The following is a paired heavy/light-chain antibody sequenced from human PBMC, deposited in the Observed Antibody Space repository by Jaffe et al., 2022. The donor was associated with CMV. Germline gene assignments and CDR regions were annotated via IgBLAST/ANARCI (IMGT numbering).Heavy chain of an antibody. Sequence: VKLVESGGQVVRPGGSLRLSCVASGFAFSSDALTWVRRTPGRGLEWVATIDSGGKNTHYPNSVQGRFIISRDNFKNTLYLQMNSLTAEDTAIYYCTKPPVSRYYYMEVWGTGTTVTVS. CDR1: GFAFSSDA. J-gene: IGHJ6*03. CDR2: IDSGGKNT. V-gene: IGHV3-23*04. D-gene: IGHD2-15*01. CDR3: TKPPVSRYYYMEV.
Light chain of an antibody. V-gene: IGKV3-15*01. CDR2: ASS. J-gene: IGKJ2*01. CDR3: QQYVDWPIT. CDR1: RTLSRN. Sequence: EILMTQSPGTLSVSPGDRVTLSCRASRTLSRNVAWYQVKPGQPPRLLMFASSSRATGVPDRFIGAGSGTEFSLTISSLQSEDLAIYYCQQYVDWPITYGQGTNLEMK.